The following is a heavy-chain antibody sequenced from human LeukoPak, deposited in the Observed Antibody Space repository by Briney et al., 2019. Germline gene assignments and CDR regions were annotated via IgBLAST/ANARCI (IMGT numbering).Heavy chain of an antibody. CDR1: GFTFDDYA. CDR3: ANNWNHDN. J-gene: IGHJ4*02. D-gene: IGHD1-1*01. Sequence: GRSLRLSCAASGFTFDDYAMHWVRQAPGKGLEWVSGISWNSGSIGYADSVKGRFTISRDNSKNTLYLQMNSLRAEDTAIYYCANNWNHDNWGQGTLVTVSS. CDR2: ISWNSGSI. V-gene: IGHV3-9*01.